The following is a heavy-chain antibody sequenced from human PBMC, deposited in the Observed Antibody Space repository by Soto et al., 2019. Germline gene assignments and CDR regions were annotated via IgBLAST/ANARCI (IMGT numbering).Heavy chain of an antibody. V-gene: IGHV4-39*02. J-gene: IGHJ6*02. D-gene: IGHD3-3*01. Sequence: SETLSLTCTVSGGSISSSSYYWGWIRQPAGKGLEWIGSIYYSGSTYYNPSLKSRVTISVDTSKNQFSLKLSSVTAADTAVYYCARESEGNPYYDFWSGYYRPNYYYYYGMDVWGQGTTVTVSS. CDR1: GGSISSSSYY. CDR2: IYYSGST. CDR3: ARESEGNPYYDFWSGYYRPNYYYYYGMDV.